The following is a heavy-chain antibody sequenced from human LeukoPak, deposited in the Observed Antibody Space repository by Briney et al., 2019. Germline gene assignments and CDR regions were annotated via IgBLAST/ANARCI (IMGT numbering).Heavy chain of an antibody. Sequence: GESLKISCKGSGYSFTSYGISWVRQAPGQGLEWVGWISAYNGNTNYAQKLQGRVTMTTDTSTSTAYMELSSLRSEDTAVYYCARDLRLKSDAFDIWGQGRMVTVSS. V-gene: IGHV1-18*01. CDR3: ARDLRLKSDAFDI. CDR1: GYSFTSYG. D-gene: IGHD3-16*01. CDR2: ISAYNGNT. J-gene: IGHJ3*02.